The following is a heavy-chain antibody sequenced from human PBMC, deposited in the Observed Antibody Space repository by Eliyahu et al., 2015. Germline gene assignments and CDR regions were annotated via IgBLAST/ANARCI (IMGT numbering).Heavy chain of an antibody. D-gene: IGHD2-15*01. Sequence: VQLVESGGGVVQPGRSLRLSCAASGFIFRDYGRHWVRQAPGKGLEWVAIIWFDGSNMYYADSVKGRFTISRDNSNNMLYLQMDSLRAEDTAIYYCARRAHFCSGGNCFHPYDYWGLGTLVTVSS. CDR1: GFIFRDYG. J-gene: IGHJ4*02. CDR2: IWFDGSNM. V-gene: IGHV3-33*01. CDR3: ARRAHFCSGGNCFHPYDY.